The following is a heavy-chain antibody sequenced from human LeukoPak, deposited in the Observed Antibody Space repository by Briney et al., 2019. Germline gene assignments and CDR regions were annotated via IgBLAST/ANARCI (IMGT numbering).Heavy chain of an antibody. J-gene: IGHJ5*02. D-gene: IGHD3-3*01. CDR2: IYHSGST. V-gene: IGHV4-30-2*01. CDR3: ARDFWVHPRRNWFDP. CDR1: GGSISSGGYS. Sequence: PSETLSLTCAVSGGSISSGGYSWSWIRQPPGKGLEWIGYIYHSGSTYYNPSLKSRVTISVDRSKNQFSLKLSSVTAADTAVYYCARDFWVHPRRNWFDPWGQGTLVTVSS.